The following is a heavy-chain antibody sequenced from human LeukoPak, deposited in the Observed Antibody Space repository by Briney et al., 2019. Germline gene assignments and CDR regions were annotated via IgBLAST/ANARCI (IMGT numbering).Heavy chain of an antibody. D-gene: IGHD3-10*01. J-gene: IGHJ4*02. CDR1: GGSISSSSYY. CDR2: IYYSGST. V-gene: IGHV4-39*07. Sequence: SETLSLTCTVSGGSISSSSYYWGWIRQPPGRGLEWIGSIYYSGSTYYNPSLKSRVTISVDTSKNQFSLKLSSVTAADTAVYYCARANGSGSYYLWYFDYWGQGTLVTVSS. CDR3: ARANGSGSYYLWYFDY.